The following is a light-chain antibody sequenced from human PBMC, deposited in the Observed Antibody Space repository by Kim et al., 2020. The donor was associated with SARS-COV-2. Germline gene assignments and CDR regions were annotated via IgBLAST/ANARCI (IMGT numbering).Light chain of an antibody. V-gene: IGKV1-27*01. CDR3: QRYNSAPWT. CDR1: QGISNF. Sequence: GDRGTIACRSSQGISNFLAWYQQKPGKVPQLLIYDASVLQSGVPSRFSGSGSGTDSTLTISGLQPEDIATYYCQRYNSAPWTFGQGTKVDIK. CDR2: DAS. J-gene: IGKJ1*01.